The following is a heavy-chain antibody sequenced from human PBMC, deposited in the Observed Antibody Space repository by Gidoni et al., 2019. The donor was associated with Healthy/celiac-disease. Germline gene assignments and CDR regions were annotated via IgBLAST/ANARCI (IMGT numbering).Heavy chain of an antibody. D-gene: IGHD2-2*01. V-gene: IGHV3-9*01. CDR3: ARAFRGVVVVPAAIGY. J-gene: IGHJ4*02. CDR1: GFTFDDYA. CDR2: ISWNSGSI. Sequence: EVQLVESGGGLVQPGRSLRLSCAASGFTFDDYAMHWVRQAPGKGLEWVSGISWNSGSIGYADSVKGRFTISRDNAKNSLYLQMNSLRAEDTALYYCARAFRGVVVVPAAIGYWGQGTLVTVSS.